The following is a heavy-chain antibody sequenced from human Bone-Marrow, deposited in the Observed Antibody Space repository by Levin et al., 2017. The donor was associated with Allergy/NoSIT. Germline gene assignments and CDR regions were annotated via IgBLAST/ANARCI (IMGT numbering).Heavy chain of an antibody. CDR3: ARDWWYDYVWGSYRLFGLDY. CDR2: ISSSSSTI. V-gene: IGHV3-48*01. CDR1: GFTFSSDS. Sequence: HSGGSLRLSCAASGFTFSSDSMNWVRQAPGKGLAWVSYISSSSSTIYYADSVKGRFTISRDNAKNSLYLQMNSLRAEDTAVYYCARDWWYDYVWGSYRLFGLDYWGQGTLVTVSS. J-gene: IGHJ4*02. D-gene: IGHD3-16*02.